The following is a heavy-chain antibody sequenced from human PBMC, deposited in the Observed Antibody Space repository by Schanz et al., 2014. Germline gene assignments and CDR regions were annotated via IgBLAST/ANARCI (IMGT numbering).Heavy chain of an antibody. V-gene: IGHV3-23*01. D-gene: IGHD6-13*01. CDR3: ARGLIAAAGGAFEY. J-gene: IGHJ4*02. Sequence: EVQLLESGGGLVQPGGSLRLSCAASGFTFGDYAMTWVRQAPGKGLEWVSAINTGVNTYYADSVRGRFTMSRDNSKNTLYPQMTSLRAGDAAVYYCARGLIAAAGGAFEYWGQGTLVTVSS. CDR2: INTGVNT. CDR1: GFTFGDYA.